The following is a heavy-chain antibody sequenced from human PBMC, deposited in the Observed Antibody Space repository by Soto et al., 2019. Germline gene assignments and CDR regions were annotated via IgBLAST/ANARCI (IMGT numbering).Heavy chain of an antibody. CDR3: AGLFWGITGTPGRRVAWFDP. CDR1: GGSISTTGYY. CDR2: LSYRGSP. Sequence: SETLSLTCSVSGGSISTTGYYWAWVRQPPGKGLEWIGTLSYRGSPSYNSHLTNRVTISVDTSKNQLSLRLRSVTAADTASYFCAGLFWGITGTPGRRVAWFDPCCQGTLVTVSS. D-gene: IGHD3-16*01. V-gene: IGHV4-39*01. J-gene: IGHJ5*01.